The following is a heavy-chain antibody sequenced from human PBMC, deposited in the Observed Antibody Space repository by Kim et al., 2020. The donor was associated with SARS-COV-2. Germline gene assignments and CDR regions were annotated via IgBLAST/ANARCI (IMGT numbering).Heavy chain of an antibody. D-gene: IGHD6-6*01. V-gene: IGHV1-2*06. J-gene: IGHJ5*02. CDR1: GYTFTGYY. CDR3: ARMEGNSSSDWGDH. Sequence: ASVKVSCKASGYTFTGYYIHWVRRAPGQGLEWMGLINPDTGDTKYAEKFQGRVVMTRDTSISTTYMELRSLRFDDMAVYYCARMEGNSSSDWGDHWGQG. CDR2: INPDTGDT.